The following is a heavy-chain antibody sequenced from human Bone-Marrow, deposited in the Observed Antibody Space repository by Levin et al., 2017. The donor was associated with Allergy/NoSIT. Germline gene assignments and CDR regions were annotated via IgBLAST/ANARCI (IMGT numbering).Heavy chain of an antibody. V-gene: IGHV3-33*01. CDR2: IWYDGSHK. CDR1: GFTFSAFC. CDR3: TRDRGEWGQFYFDY. J-gene: IGHJ4*02. D-gene: IGHD1-26*01. Sequence: GESLKISCAASGFTFSAFCMHWVRQAPGRGLGWVAVIWYDGSHKFYADSVKGRFTISRENSKNTLYLQMNSLRAEDTAVYYCTRDRGEWGQFYFDYWGQGILVTVSS.